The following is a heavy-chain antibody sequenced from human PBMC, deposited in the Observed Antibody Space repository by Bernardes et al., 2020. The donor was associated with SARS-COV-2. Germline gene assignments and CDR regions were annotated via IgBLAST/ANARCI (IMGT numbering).Heavy chain of an antibody. D-gene: IGHD5-18*01. CDR3: ARVVDSYGYLDYFDY. V-gene: IGHV5-51*01. CDR1: GYSFTSYW. Sequence: GESLKISCKGSGYSFTSYWIGWVRQMPGKGLEWMGIIYPGDSDTRYSPSFQGQVTISADKSISTAYLQWSSLKASDTAMYYCARVVDSYGYLDYFDYWGQGTLVTVSS. J-gene: IGHJ4*02. CDR2: IYPGDSDT.